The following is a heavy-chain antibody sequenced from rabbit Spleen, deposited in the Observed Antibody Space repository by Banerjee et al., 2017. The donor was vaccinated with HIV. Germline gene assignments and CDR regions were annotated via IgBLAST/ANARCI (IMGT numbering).Heavy chain of an antibody. Sequence: QLKESGGGLVQPGGSLKLSCTASGFTLSSYYMNWVRQAPGKGLEWIGYIDLLFGTTYYANWVNGRFTISSHNAQNTLYLQLHSLTAADTATYFCVRGASGSGYYSLWGPGTLVTVS. D-gene: IGHD1-1*01. CDR1: GFTLSSYY. J-gene: IGHJ6*01. V-gene: IGHV1S7*01. CDR2: IDLLFGTT. CDR3: VRGASGSGYYSL.